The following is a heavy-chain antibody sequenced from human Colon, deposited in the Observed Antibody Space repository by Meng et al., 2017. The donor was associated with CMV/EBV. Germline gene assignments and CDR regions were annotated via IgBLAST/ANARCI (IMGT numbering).Heavy chain of an antibody. CDR3: ARGTRLLELLPPFMDV. CDR2: IYSGGST. J-gene: IGHJ4*02. V-gene: IGHV3-53*01. Sequence: GGSLRLSCAASGFSVRNTYMNWVRQAPGKGLEWVSIIYSGGSTYYAASVKGRFTISRDDSKNMPYLEMNTLRVDDTAVYFCARGTRLLELLPPFMDVWGQGTLVTVSS. D-gene: IGHD3-3*01. CDR1: GFSVRNTY.